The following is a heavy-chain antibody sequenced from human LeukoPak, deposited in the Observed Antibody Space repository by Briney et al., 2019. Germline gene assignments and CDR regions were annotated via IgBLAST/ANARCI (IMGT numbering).Heavy chain of an antibody. D-gene: IGHD3-22*01. J-gene: IGHJ4*02. Sequence: PGGSLRLSCAASGFTFSDYYMSWIRQAPGKGLEWVSYISSSGSTIYYADSVKGRFTISRDNAKNSLYLQMNSLRAEDTAVYYCARFVYYYDSSGYWDYWGQGTLVTVSS. V-gene: IGHV3-11*01. CDR2: ISSSGSTI. CDR3: ARFVYYYDSSGYWDY. CDR1: GFTFSDYY.